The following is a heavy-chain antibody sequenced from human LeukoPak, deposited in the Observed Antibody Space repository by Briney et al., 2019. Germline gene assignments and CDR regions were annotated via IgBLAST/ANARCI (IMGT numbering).Heavy chain of an antibody. J-gene: IGHJ4*02. D-gene: IGHD4-17*01. CDR3: ARDRGNGDYGDYFDS. V-gene: IGHV4-61*02. Sequence: PSQTLSLTCTVSGGSVTSGPNYWNWIRRPAGTGLEWIGRIQTSGRVNCNPSLKSRVTVYLDTPKNLVSLQLTSVTAADTAVYYCARDRGNGDYGDYFDSWGQGTQVTVSS. CDR1: GGSVTSGPNY. CDR2: IQTSGRV.